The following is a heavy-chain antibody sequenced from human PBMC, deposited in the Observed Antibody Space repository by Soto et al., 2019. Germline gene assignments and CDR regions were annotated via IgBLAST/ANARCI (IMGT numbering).Heavy chain of an antibody. Sequence: QVQLVQSGAEEKKPGASVKVSCKASGYTFTSYAMHWVRQAPGQRLEWMGWINAGNGNTKYSQKFQGRVTITRDTSASTAYMELRSLRSEDTAVYYCARGIPLPTPLDYWGQGTLVTVSS. CDR3: ARGIPLPTPLDY. D-gene: IGHD2-2*02. V-gene: IGHV1-3*05. CDR1: GYTFTSYA. CDR2: INAGNGNT. J-gene: IGHJ4*02.